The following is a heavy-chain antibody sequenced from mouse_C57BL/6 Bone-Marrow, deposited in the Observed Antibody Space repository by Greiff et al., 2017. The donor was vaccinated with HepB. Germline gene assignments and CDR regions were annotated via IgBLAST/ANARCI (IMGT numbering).Heavy chain of an antibody. D-gene: IGHD1-1*01. J-gene: IGHJ4*01. Sequence: QVQLQQSGAELVKPGASVKLSCKASGYTFTSYWMHWVKQRPGQGLEWIGMIHPNSGSTNYNEKFKSKATLTVDKSSSTAYMQLSSLTSEDSAVYYCARRSYGSSYVDYYAMDYWGQGTSVTVSS. CDR3: ARRSYGSSYVDYYAMDY. CDR2: IHPNSGST. V-gene: IGHV1-64*01. CDR1: GYTFTSYW.